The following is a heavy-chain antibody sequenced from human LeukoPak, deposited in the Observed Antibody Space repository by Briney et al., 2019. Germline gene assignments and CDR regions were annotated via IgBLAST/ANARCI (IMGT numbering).Heavy chain of an antibody. Sequence: GGSLRLSCAASGLTFSSDAMSWVRQAPGKGLEWVAVIWYDGSNKYYADSVKGRFTISRDNSKNTLYPQMNSLRAEDTAVYYCARDPAYGSGSYSSFGMDVWGQGTTVTVSS. J-gene: IGHJ6*02. CDR1: GLTFSSDA. V-gene: IGHV3-33*08. D-gene: IGHD3-10*01. CDR3: ARDPAYGSGSYSSFGMDV. CDR2: IWYDGSNK.